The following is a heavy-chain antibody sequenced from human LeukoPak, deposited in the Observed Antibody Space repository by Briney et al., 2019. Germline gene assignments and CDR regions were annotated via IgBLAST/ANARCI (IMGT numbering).Heavy chain of an antibody. CDR3: ARFNWNDVPYYYYMDV. CDR2: INPNSGGT. J-gene: IGHJ6*03. Sequence: GASVKVSCKASGYTFTGYYMHWVRQAPGQGLEWMGWINPNSGGTNYAQKFQGRVTMTRDTSISTAYMELSRLRSDDTAVYYCARFNWNDVPYYYYMDVWGKGTTVTVSS. CDR1: GYTFTGYY. V-gene: IGHV1-2*02. D-gene: IGHD1-1*01.